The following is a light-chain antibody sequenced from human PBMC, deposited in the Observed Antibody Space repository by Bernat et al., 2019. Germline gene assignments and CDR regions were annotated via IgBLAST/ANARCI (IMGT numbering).Light chain of an antibody. V-gene: IGKV3-20*01. Sequence: EIVMTQSPATLSVSPGERANVSCRASQSVSSNLAWYQQKPGQAPRLVIYGASSRATGIPDRFSGSGSGTDFTLTISRLEPEDFAVYYCQQYGSSITFGQGTRLEIK. CDR2: GAS. CDR1: QSVSSN. J-gene: IGKJ5*01. CDR3: QQYGSSIT.